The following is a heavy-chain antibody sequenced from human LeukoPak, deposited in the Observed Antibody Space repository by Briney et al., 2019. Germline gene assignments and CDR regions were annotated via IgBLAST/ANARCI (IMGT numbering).Heavy chain of an antibody. J-gene: IGHJ3*02. CDR2: IYPDDSDI. CDR3: ARPTGIVVGAHDAFDI. CDR1: GYSFTTYW. V-gene: IGHV5-51*01. D-gene: IGHD3-22*01. Sequence: KAGESLKISCKGSGYSFTTYWIGWVRQMPGKGLEWMAIIYPDDSDIRYSPSFQGQVTISADKSISTAYLQWSSLKASDTAMYYCARPTGIVVGAHDAFDIWGQGTMVTVSS.